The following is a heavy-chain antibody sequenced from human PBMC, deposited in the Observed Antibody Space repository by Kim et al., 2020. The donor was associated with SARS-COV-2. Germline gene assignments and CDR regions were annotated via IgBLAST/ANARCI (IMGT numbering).Heavy chain of an antibody. D-gene: IGHD2-2*02. CDR3: AKNIVVVPAAIAWDYYGMDV. V-gene: IGHV1-46*01. J-gene: IGHJ6*02. Sequence: ASVKVSCKASGYTFTSYYMHWVRQAPGQGLEWMGRINPSGGSTSYAQKFQGRVTMTRDTSTSTVYMELSSLRSEDTAVYYCAKNIVVVPAAIAWDYYGMDVWGQGTTVTVSS. CDR2: INPSGGST. CDR1: GYTFTSYY.